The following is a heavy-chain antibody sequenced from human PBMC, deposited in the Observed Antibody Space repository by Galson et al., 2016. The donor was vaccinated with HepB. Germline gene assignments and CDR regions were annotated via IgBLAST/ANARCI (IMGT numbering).Heavy chain of an antibody. V-gene: IGHV3-66*01. CDR3: ARSAPDYDILTGYYIGGKYYFDF. Sequence: SLRLSCAVSGFTVSDNHVTWVRQAPGKGLECVSVIYAGGNTYYADSVEGRFTISRDNSKNTLYLQMNSLRVEDTAVYFCARSAPDYDILTGYYIGGKYYFDFWGQGTLVTVSS. D-gene: IGHD3-9*01. J-gene: IGHJ4*02. CDR2: IYAGGNT. CDR1: GFTVSDNH.